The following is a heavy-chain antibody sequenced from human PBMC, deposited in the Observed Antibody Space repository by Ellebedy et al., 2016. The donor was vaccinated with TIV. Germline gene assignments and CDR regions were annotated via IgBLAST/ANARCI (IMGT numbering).Heavy chain of an antibody. D-gene: IGHD5-12*01. V-gene: IGHV3-13*01. Sequence: GESLKISCAPSGFTFSSYDMHWVRRATGKRLEWVSAIGTAGYTYYPDSVKGRSTISRDNAKNSMYLQMKRLRAGDTAMYYCARARGYSGYDMDVWGQGTTVTVS. CDR3: ARARGYSGYDMDV. CDR1: GFTFSSYD. CDR2: IGTAGYT. J-gene: IGHJ6*02.